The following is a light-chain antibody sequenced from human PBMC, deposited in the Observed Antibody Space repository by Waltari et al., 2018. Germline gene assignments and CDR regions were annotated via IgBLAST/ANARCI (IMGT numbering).Light chain of an antibody. Sequence: EIVMTQSPATLSVSPGERATLSCRASQSVSSNLAWYPQKPGQAPRLRIYGASTRSTGITARFSGSGSGTEFTRTISSLQSEDFAVYYCQQYNNWPGTFGQGTKVEIK. CDR2: GAS. V-gene: IGKV3-15*01. CDR3: QQYNNWPGT. CDR1: QSVSSN. J-gene: IGKJ1*01.